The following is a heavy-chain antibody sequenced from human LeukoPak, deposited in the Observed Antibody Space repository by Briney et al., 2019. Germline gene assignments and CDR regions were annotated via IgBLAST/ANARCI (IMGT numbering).Heavy chain of an antibody. Sequence: PGGSLRLSCAASGFTFSSYSMNWVRQAPGKGLEWVSSISSSSSYIYYADSVKGRFTISRDNAKNSLYLQMNSLRAEDTAVYYCARGEMQEGWFGEYYFDYWGQGTLVTVSS. CDR3: ARGEMQEGWFGEYYFDY. D-gene: IGHD3-10*01. J-gene: IGHJ4*02. CDR1: GFTFSSYS. CDR2: ISSSSSYI. V-gene: IGHV3-21*01.